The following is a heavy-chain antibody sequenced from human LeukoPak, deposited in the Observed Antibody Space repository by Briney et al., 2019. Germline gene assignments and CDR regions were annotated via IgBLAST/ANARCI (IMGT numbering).Heavy chain of an antibody. CDR1: GFTFSSYA. V-gene: IGHV3-30*04. J-gene: IGHJ6*04. Sequence: PGGSLRLSCAASGFTFSSYAMHWVRQAPGKGLEWVAVIAYGGSNKYYADSVKGRFTISRDNSNNTLYLQMNSLRREDTAVYYCARVKATGTYSSSMAVWGKGTTVTVSS. CDR2: IAYGGSNK. CDR3: ARVKATGTYSSSMAV. D-gene: IGHD1-7*01.